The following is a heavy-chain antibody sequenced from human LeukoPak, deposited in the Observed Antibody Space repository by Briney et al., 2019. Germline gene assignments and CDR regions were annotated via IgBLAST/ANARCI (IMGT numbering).Heavy chain of an antibody. V-gene: IGHV1-69*13. CDR1: GGSFRNSA. J-gene: IGHJ4*02. CDR3: AILGGGRIGMGLLGSFDY. D-gene: IGHD2/OR15-2a*01. Sequence: ASVKVSCQASGGSFRNSAFVWVRQAPGQGLDWMGGIIPVFGTPNYADNFQDRVTISADESTNTAYLDLSSLRSEDTAVYFCAILGGGRIGMGLLGSFDYWGQGTLVIVSP. CDR2: IIPVFGTP.